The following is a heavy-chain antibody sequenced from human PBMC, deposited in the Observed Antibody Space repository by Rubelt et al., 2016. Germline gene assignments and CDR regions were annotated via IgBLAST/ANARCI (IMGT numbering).Heavy chain of an antibody. Sequence: QVQLQQWGAGLLKPSETLSLTCAVYGGSFSGYYWSWIRQPPGKGLEWMGEINHSGSTHYNPSLQTRVTISVDTSKNQFSRKLTAGTAADTAVYYCCSRVPPDYWGQGARVTVSS. CDR2: INHSGST. D-gene: IGHD2/OR15-2a*01. V-gene: IGHV4-34*03. J-gene: IGHJ4*02. CDR3: CSRVPPDY. CDR1: GGSFSGYY.